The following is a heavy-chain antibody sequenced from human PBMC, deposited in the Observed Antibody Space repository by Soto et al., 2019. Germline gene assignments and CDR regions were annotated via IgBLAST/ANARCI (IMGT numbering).Heavy chain of an antibody. Sequence: QVQLVQSGAEVKKPGSSVKVSCTASGGTFSSYAISWVRQAPGQGLEWMGGIIPIFGTANYAQKFQGRVTITADKSTSTAYMELSSLRSEDTDVYYCASTLRFLEWLNPGDYYYYGMDVWGQGTTVTVSS. CDR2: IIPIFGTA. D-gene: IGHD3-3*01. J-gene: IGHJ6*02. CDR1: GGTFSSYA. CDR3: ASTLRFLEWLNPGDYYYYGMDV. V-gene: IGHV1-69*06.